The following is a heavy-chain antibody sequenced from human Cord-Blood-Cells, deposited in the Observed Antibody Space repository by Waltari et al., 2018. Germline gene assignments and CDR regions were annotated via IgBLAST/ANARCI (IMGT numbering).Heavy chain of an antibody. CDR1: GGTFSSYA. J-gene: IGHJ5*02. V-gene: IGHV1-69*01. Sequence: QVQLVQSGAEVKKPGSSVKVSCKASGGTFSSYAISWVRQAPGEGLEWMGGIILTVGTANDATKFQGRVTITAEESTSTAYMELSSLGSEDTAVYYCARGRGDYCGGDCYSDWCDPWGQGTLVTVSS. D-gene: IGHD2-21*01. CDR3: ARGRGDYCGGDCYSDWCDP. CDR2: IILTVGTA.